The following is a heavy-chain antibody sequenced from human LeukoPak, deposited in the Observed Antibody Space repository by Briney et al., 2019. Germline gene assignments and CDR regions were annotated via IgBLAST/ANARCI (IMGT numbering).Heavy chain of an antibody. J-gene: IGHJ3*02. Sequence: SSETLSLTCTVSGGSISSYYWSWIRQPPGKGLEWIGYIYYSGSTNYNPSLKSRVTISVDTSKNQFSLKLSSVTAADTAVYYCARDGITIFGVVNSRAFDIWGQGTMVTVSS. D-gene: IGHD3-3*01. CDR2: IYYSGST. CDR3: ARDGITIFGVVNSRAFDI. CDR1: GGSISSYY. V-gene: IGHV4-59*01.